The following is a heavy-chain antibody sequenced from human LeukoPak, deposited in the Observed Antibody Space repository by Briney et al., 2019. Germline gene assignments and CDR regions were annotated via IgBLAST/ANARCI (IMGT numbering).Heavy chain of an antibody. CDR3: ARAWWLPNGAFDI. CDR1: GYTFTGYY. V-gene: IGHV1-2*02. J-gene: IGHJ3*02. D-gene: IGHD2-15*01. Sequence: ASVKVSCKASGYTFTGYYMHWVRQAPGQGLEWMGWINPNSGGTNYAQKFQGRVTMTRDTSISTAYMELSRLRSDDTAVYYCARAWWLPNGAFDIWGQGTMVTVSS. CDR2: INPNSGGT.